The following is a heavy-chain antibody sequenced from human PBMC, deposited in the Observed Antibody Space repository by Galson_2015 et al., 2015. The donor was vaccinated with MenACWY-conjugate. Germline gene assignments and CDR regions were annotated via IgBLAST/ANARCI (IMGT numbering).Heavy chain of an antibody. D-gene: IGHD2-2*01. CDR2: IGSGSSAM. V-gene: IGHV3-48*04. CDR1: GFTFSTYN. Sequence: SLRLSCAASGFTFSTYNMNWVRQAPGKGLEWVSYIGSGSSAMYYADSVKGRFTISRDNTKNSVSLQMISLRAEDTAVYYCVREVPFCTSSSCSENGMDVWGQGTTVT. CDR3: VREVPFCTSSSCSENGMDV. J-gene: IGHJ6*02.